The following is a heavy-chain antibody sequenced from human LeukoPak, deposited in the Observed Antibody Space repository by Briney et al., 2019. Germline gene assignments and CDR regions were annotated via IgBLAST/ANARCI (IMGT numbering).Heavy chain of an antibody. CDR2: IYHSGST. CDR3: ARMVRGVRSLYYFDY. J-gene: IGHJ4*02. D-gene: IGHD3-10*01. V-gene: IGHV4-4*02. Sequence: SGTLSLTCAVSGGSISSSNWWSWVRPPPGKGLEWIGEIYHSGSTNYNPSLKSRVTISVDKSKNQFSLKLSSVTAADTAVYYCARMVRGVRSLYYFDYWGQGTLVTVSS. CDR1: GGSISSSNW.